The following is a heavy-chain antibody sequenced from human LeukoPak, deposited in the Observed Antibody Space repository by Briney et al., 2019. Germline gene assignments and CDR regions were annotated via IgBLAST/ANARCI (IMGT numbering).Heavy chain of an antibody. Sequence: PGGSLRLSCAASGFTFSSYAMSWVRQAPGKGLEWVSAISASGGSTYYADSVKGRFTISRDNAKNSLYLQMNSLRAEDTAVYYCAREKRSVSSRRFDYWGQGTLVTVSS. V-gene: IGHV3-23*01. CDR3: AREKRSVSSRRFDY. CDR2: ISASGGST. D-gene: IGHD5-24*01. J-gene: IGHJ4*02. CDR1: GFTFSSYA.